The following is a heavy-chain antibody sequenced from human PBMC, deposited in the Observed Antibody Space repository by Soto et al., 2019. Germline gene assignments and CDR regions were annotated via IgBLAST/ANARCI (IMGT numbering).Heavy chain of an antibody. Sequence: GGSLRLSCAASGFTFSTYALTWVRQAPGKGLEWVSAISPSAITTYYADSVKGRFTISRDNSKNTLYLQMSSLRAEDTAVYYCTTVANYDDTPYWGQGTLVTVSS. CDR3: TTVANYDDTPY. J-gene: IGHJ4*02. CDR1: GFTFSTYA. D-gene: IGHD4-17*01. CDR2: ISPSAITT. V-gene: IGHV3-23*01.